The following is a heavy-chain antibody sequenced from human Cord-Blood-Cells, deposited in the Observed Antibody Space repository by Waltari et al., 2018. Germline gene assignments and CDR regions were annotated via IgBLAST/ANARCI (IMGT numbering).Heavy chain of an antibody. CDR2: INAGNGNT. J-gene: IGHJ4*02. CDR1: GYTFTSYA. Sequence: QVQLVQSGAEVKKPGASVKVSCKASGYTFTSYAMHWVRQAPGQRLEWMGWINAGNGNTKYSQKFQGRVTITRDTSASTAYMELSSLRSEDTAVYYCARDRGSSYYFDYWGQGTLVTVSS. D-gene: IGHD6-6*01. CDR3: ARDRGSSYYFDY. V-gene: IGHV1-3*01.